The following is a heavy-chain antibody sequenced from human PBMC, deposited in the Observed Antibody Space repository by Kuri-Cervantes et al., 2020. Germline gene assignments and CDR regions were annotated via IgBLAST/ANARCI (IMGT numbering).Heavy chain of an antibody. J-gene: IGHJ4*02. CDR3: ARAEAGIAAAGLVDY. Sequence: ASVKVSCKASGYTFTSYGISWVRQAPGQGLEWMGWISAYNGNTNYAQKLQGRVTMTTDTSTSTAYMEPRSLRSDDTAVYYCARAEAGIAAAGLVDYWGQGTLVTVSS. D-gene: IGHD6-13*01. CDR1: GYTFTSYG. CDR2: ISAYNGNT. V-gene: IGHV1-18*01.